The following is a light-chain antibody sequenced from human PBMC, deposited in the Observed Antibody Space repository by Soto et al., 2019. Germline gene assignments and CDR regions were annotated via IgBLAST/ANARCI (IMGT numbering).Light chain of an antibody. CDR2: HDS. CDR1: NIGIKS. CDR3: QVWDSSSHYV. Sequence: SYELTQPASVSVATGKTASITCGGDNIGIKSVHWYQQKPGQAPVVVMSHDSDRPSGIPERFSGSNSGNTATLTISRVEAGDEADYYCQVWDSSSHYVFGTGTKLTVL. V-gene: IGLV3-21*04. J-gene: IGLJ1*01.